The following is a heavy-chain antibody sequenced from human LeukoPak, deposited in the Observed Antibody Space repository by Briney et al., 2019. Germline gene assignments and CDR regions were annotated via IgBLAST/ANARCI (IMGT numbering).Heavy chain of an antibody. CDR2: IHSGGST. Sequence: GGSLRLSCAASGFTVSSNYMSWVRQAPGKGLEWVSVIHSGGSTYYADSVKGRFTISRDNSKNTLYLQMNSLRAEDTAVYYCARDSPSGILDYWGQGTLVTVSS. J-gene: IGHJ4*02. V-gene: IGHV3-53*01. D-gene: IGHD1-26*01. CDR3: ARDSPSGILDY. CDR1: GFTVSSNY.